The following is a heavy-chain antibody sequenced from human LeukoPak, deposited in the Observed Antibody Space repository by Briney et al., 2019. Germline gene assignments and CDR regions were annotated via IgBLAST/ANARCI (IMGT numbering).Heavy chain of an antibody. Sequence: ASVKVSCKASGYTFTSYAMNWVRQAPGQGLEWMGWINTNTGNPTYAQGFTGRFVFSLDTSVSTAYLQISSLKAEDTAVYYCARVTKAAAGTSYYYYYMDVWGKGTTVTVSS. CDR2: INTNTGNP. CDR3: ARVTKAAAGTSYYYYYMDV. CDR1: GYTFTSYA. J-gene: IGHJ6*03. V-gene: IGHV7-4-1*02. D-gene: IGHD6-13*01.